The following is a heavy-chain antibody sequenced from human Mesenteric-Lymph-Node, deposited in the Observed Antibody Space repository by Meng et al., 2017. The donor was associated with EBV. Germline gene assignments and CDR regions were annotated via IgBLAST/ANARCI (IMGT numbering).Heavy chain of an antibody. V-gene: IGHV4-31*04. CDR1: GGSISSGNYY. Sequence: RRQGACQCLGNPPQPLSLTCTVSGGSISSGNYYWNWSRQHPGKGLEWIGYIYYTGHTYYNPSLRSRVTISIDTSKNQFSLSLHSVTAADTAVYYCATNDNYRNDYWGQGTLVTVSS. CDR3: ATNDNYRNDY. CDR2: IYYTGHT. D-gene: IGHD5-24*01. J-gene: IGHJ4*02.